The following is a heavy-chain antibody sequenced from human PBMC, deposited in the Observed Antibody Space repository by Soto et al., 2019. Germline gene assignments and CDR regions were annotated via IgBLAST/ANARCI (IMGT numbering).Heavy chain of an antibody. Sequence: QVQMVQSGPEVKMPGASVKVSCKTSGYTFTAYVFAWLRQAPGQRPEWMGWVSTNDDRTNNERKFQGRVTMTTDRSTTTTSMELRSLGTDDTAVYYCARELNTESSAYYSFAFWGQGTLVTVSS. J-gene: IGHJ4*02. CDR2: VSTNDDRT. CDR3: ARELNTESSAYYSFAF. CDR1: GYTFTAYV. D-gene: IGHD3-22*01. V-gene: IGHV1-18*01.